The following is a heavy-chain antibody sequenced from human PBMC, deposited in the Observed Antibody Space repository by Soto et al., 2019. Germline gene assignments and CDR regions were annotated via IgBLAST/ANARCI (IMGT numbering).Heavy chain of an antibody. CDR2: INPNSGGT. D-gene: IGHD5-12*01. CDR1: GDSYTGYY. J-gene: IGHJ4*02. Sequence: GTSVKVSCEASGDSYTGYYMHWVRQAPGQGLEWMGWINPNSGGTNYAQKFQGWVTMTRDTSISTAYMELSRLRSDDTAVYYCARSKGGYSGVIDYWGQGTLVTVSS. CDR3: ARSKGGYSGVIDY. V-gene: IGHV1-2*04.